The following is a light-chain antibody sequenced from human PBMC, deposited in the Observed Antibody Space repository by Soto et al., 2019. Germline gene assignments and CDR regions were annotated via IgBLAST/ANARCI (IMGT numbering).Light chain of an antibody. CDR1: QSVSSN. J-gene: IGKJ1*01. CDR3: QQYNNWPWT. CDR2: GAS. V-gene: IGKV3-15*01. Sequence: EIVMTQSPATLSVSPGERATLSCRASQSVSSNLAWYQQKPGQAPRLLIYGASTRATGIPARFSGGGSGTEFTLTISSLQSVDFAVYYCQQYNNWPWTFGQGTKV.